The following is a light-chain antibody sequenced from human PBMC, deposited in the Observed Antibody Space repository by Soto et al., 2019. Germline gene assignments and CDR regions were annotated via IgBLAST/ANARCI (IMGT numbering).Light chain of an antibody. Sequence: ESVLTQSPGTLSLSPGERATLSCRASQSVSSSYLAWYQQKPGQGPRLLIYGASSRATGIPDRFRGSGSGTDFTLTISRLEPEDFAVYYCQQYAGSPKTFGQGTKVDIK. CDR3: QQYAGSPKT. CDR2: GAS. CDR1: QSVSSSY. J-gene: IGKJ1*01. V-gene: IGKV3-20*01.